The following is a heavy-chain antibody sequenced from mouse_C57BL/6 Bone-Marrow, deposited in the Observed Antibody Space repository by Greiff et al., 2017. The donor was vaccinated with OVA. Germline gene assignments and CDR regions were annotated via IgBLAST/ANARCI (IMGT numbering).Heavy chain of an antibody. CDR2: IYPRSGNT. D-gene: IGHD1-1*01. V-gene: IGHV1-81*01. J-gene: IGHJ3*01. Sequence: QVQLKQSGAELARPGASVKLSCKASGYTFTSYGISWVKQRTGQGLEWIGEIYPRSGNTYYNEKFKGKATLTADKSSSTAYMELRSLTSEDSAVYFCARSRYYYGSSPLAYWGQGTLVTVSA. CDR1: GYTFTSYG. CDR3: ARSRYYYGSSPLAY.